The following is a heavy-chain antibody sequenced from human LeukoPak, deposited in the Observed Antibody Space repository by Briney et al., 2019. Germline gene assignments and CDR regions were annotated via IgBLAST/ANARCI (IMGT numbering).Heavy chain of an antibody. D-gene: IGHD3-22*01. Sequence: PSETLSLTCTVSGGSISSSSYYWGWIRQPPGKGLEWIGSIYYSGSTYYNPSLKSRVTISVDTSKNQFSLKLSSVTAADTAVYYCAREPRSGTYYYDSSGYARFDPWGQGTLVTVSS. CDR1: GGSISSSSYY. J-gene: IGHJ5*02. V-gene: IGHV4-39*02. CDR3: AREPRSGTYYYDSSGYARFDP. CDR2: IYYSGST.